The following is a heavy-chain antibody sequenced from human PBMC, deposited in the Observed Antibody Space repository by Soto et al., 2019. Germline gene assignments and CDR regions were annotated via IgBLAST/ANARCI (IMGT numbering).Heavy chain of an antibody. D-gene: IGHD5-12*01. J-gene: IGHJ4*02. V-gene: IGHV1-2*04. Sequence: ASVKVSCKASGYTFTGYYMHWVRQAPGQGLEWMGWINPNSGGTNYAQKFQGWVTMTRDTSISTAYMELSRLRSDDTAVYYCARSPPYSGYDQTLLLFDYWGQGTLVTVSS. CDR3: ARSPPYSGYDQTLLLFDY. CDR2: INPNSGGT. CDR1: GYTFTGYY.